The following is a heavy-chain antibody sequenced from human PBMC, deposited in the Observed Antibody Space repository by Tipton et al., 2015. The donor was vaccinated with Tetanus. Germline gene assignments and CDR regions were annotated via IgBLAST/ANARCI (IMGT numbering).Heavy chain of an antibody. CDR2: MNPSDDRT. CDR3: ARDWDN. CDR1: GYTLINYY. J-gene: IGHJ4*02. V-gene: IGHV1-46*01. Sequence: QMQLVQSGAEVKKPGASAKVSCKASGYTLINYYMHWVRQAPGQGLEWMGMMNPSDDRTSHAQRFQGRVTMTRDTSTSTAYMELSGLRSDDTAVYYCARDWDNWGQGTLVTVSS.